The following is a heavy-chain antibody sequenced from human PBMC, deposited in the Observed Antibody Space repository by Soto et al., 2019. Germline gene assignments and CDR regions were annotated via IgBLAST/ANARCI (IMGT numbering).Heavy chain of an antibody. V-gene: IGHV4-30-4*01. CDR1: GGSISSGDYY. D-gene: IGHD6-6*01. CDR2: IYYSGST. J-gene: IGHJ5*02. CDR3: AREASSSSGSFDP. Sequence: KPSETLSLTCTVSGGSISSGDYYWSWIRQPPGKGLEWIGYIYYSGSTYYNPSLKSRVTISVDTSKNQFSLKLSSVTAADTAVYYCAREASSSSGSFDPWGQGTLVTVSS.